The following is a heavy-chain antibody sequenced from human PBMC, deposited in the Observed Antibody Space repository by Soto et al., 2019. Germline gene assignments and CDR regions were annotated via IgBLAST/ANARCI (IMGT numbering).Heavy chain of an antibody. CDR1: GFTLSSYA. CDR2: ISGSGNRT. D-gene: IGHD1-26*01. CDR3: AKEVTSGSYSHYYYGLDV. Sequence: EVQLLESGGGLVQPGGSLRLSCAASGFTLSSYAMSWVRQAPGKGLEWVSAISGSGNRTFHADSVKGRFTISRDNSKNALYLQMNSLRVEDTAVYHCAKEVTSGSYSHYYYGLDVWGQGTTVTVSS. J-gene: IGHJ6*02. V-gene: IGHV3-23*01.